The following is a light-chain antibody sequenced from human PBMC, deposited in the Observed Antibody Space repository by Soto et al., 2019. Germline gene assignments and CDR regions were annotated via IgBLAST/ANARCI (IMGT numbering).Light chain of an antibody. V-gene: IGKV3-15*01. CDR1: QSVSSN. Sequence: EIVMTQSPATLSVSPGERATLSCRASQSVSSNLAWYQQKPGQAPRLLIYGASTRATGIPARFSGSGSRTEFTLTISSLQSEDFAVYYCQQYNNWPPGTFGPGTKVDI. CDR2: GAS. J-gene: IGKJ3*01. CDR3: QQYNNWPPGT.